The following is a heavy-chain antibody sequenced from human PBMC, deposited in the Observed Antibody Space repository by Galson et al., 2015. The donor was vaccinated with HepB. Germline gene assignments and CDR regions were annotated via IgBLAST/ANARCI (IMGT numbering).Heavy chain of an antibody. Sequence: SETLSLTCAVYGGSFRGYSWSWIRQPPGKGLEWIGEINHGGSTSYNPSLKSRLTISADTSKIQFSLKLSSVTAADTAVYYCARLKGVGSSTFSYDSRRLDWFDFWGQGTLVTVSS. CDR3: ARLKGVGSSTFSYDSRRLDWFDF. CDR1: GGSFRGYS. V-gene: IGHV4-34*01. CDR2: INHGGST. J-gene: IGHJ5*01. D-gene: IGHD6-13*01.